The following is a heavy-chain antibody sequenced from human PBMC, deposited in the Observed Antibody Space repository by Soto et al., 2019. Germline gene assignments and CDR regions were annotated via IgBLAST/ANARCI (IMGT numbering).Heavy chain of an antibody. CDR3: ARREVASDNAFDI. CDR1: GYSFTSYW. D-gene: IGHD2-15*01. V-gene: IGHV5-51*01. J-gene: IGHJ3*02. Sequence: PGESLKISCKGSGYSFTSYWIGWVRQMPGKGLEWMGIIYPGDSDTRYSPSFQGQVTISADKSISTAYLQWSSLKASDAAMYYCARREVASDNAFDIWGQGTMVTVSS. CDR2: IYPGDSDT.